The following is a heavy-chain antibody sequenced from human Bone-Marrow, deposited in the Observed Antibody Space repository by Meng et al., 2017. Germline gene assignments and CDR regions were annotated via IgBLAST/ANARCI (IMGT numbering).Heavy chain of an antibody. CDR1: GGSFSSYA. J-gene: IGHJ4*02. CDR3: ARGYCSGGSCYSIDY. V-gene: IGHV1-69*06. D-gene: IGHD2-15*01. Sequence: QVLVVQAGAGVKRPGSSVKVYCKASGGSFSSYAISWVQQATGQGLEWMGGIIPIFGTANYAQKFQGRVTITADKSTSTAYMELSSLRSEDTAVYYCARGYCSGGSCYSIDYWGQGTLVTVSS. CDR2: IIPIFGTA.